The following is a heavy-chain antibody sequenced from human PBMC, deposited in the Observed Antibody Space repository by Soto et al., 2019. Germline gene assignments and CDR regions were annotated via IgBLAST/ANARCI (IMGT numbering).Heavy chain of an antibody. Sequence: ASVKVSCKASGYTFTGYYMHWVRQAPGQGLEWMGWINPNSGGTNYAKKFQGRVTMTRDTSISTAYMELSRLRSDDTAVYYCARLHDCGDYVLGGDAFDIWGQGTMVTVSS. V-gene: IGHV1-2*02. CDR2: INPNSGGT. J-gene: IGHJ3*02. D-gene: IGHD4-17*01. CDR1: GYTFTGYY. CDR3: ARLHDCGDYVLGGDAFDI.